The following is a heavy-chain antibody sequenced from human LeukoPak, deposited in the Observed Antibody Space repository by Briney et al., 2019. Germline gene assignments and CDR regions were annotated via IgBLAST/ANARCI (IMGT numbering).Heavy chain of an antibody. CDR1: GYTFTVYD. D-gene: IGHD3-22*01. J-gene: IGHJ6*03. CDR3: AKGVVVTPYYYYYIDG. Sequence: GASVKVSCTASGYTFTVYDMHWVRHAPGPGLEWMGWINPNSGGTNYAQQSQGSVTKTRATSISTAYMEMSRLRSDDTAVYYSAKGVVVTPYYYYYIDGSGKGTTVTVSS. V-gene: IGHV1-2*02. CDR2: INPNSGGT.